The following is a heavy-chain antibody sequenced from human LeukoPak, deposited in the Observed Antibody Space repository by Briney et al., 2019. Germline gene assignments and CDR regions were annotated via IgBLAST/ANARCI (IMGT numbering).Heavy chain of an antibody. CDR2: IYYSGST. CDR1: GGSISSYY. V-gene: IGHV4-59*12. CDR3: ARAGSYFLDY. D-gene: IGHD1-26*01. Sequence: PSETLSLTCTVSGGSISSYYWSWIRQPPGKGLEWIGYIYYSGSTNYNPSLKSRVAISVDKSKNQFSLTLNSVTAADTAVYYCARAGSYFLDYWGQGTLVAVSS. J-gene: IGHJ4*02.